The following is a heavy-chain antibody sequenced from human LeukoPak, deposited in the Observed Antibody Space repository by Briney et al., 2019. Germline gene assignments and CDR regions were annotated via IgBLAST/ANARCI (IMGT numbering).Heavy chain of an antibody. CDR1: GFTFWSYS. CDR2: ISGSGGST. J-gene: IGHJ4*02. CDR3: ARDRSFTIFGIGYFDY. V-gene: IGHV3-23*01. Sequence: GSLRLFCAGSGFTFWSYSMGLVRQAPGKGLGWVSAISGSGGSTYYADSVKGRFTISRDNSKNTLYLQMNSLRAEDTAVYYCARDRSFTIFGIGYFDYWGQGTLVTVSS. D-gene: IGHD3-3*01.